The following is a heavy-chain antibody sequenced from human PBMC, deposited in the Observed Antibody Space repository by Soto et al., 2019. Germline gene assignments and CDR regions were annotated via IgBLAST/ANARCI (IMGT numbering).Heavy chain of an antibody. J-gene: IGHJ4*02. CDR3: AKNEKDYYDSSGRGARGF. V-gene: IGHV3-23*01. CDR2: ISGSGDTT. Sequence: EVQLLESGGGLIQPGGSLRLSCGASGFTFNRFAMTWVRQAPGKGLEWVSVISGSGDTTYYADSVKGRFIISRDNSKNTLYLHMSSLRAADTAIYYCAKNEKDYYDSSGRGARGFWGQGTLVTVSS. CDR1: GFTFNRFA. D-gene: IGHD3-22*01.